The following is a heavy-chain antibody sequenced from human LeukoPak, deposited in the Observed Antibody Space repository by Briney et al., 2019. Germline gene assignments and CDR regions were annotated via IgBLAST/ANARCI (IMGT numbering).Heavy chain of an antibody. CDR3: ARGVGRAHYYYYMDV. CDR2: IDRSGSTI. Sequence: GGSLRLSCVDSGFTFSNYEMNWARQAPGKGLERVSYIDRSGSTIHYADSVKGRFTISRDNAKNSLYLQMNSLRAEDTAVYYCARGVGRAHYYYYMDVWGKGTTVTVSS. CDR1: GFTFSNYE. D-gene: IGHD3-10*01. V-gene: IGHV3-48*03. J-gene: IGHJ6*03.